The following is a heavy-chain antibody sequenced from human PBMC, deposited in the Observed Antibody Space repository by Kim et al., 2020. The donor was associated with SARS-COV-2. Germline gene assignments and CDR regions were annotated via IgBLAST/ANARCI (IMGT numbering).Heavy chain of an antibody. J-gene: IGHJ4*02. CDR2: ISYDGSNK. Sequence: GGSLRLSCAASGFTFSSYGMHWVRQAPGKGLEWVAVISYDGSNKYYADSVKGRFTISRDNSKNTLYLQMNSLRAEDTAVYYCAKGAAPKEDWGQGTLVTV. D-gene: IGHD6-6*01. CDR1: GFTFSSYG. V-gene: IGHV3-30*18. CDR3: AKGAAPKED.